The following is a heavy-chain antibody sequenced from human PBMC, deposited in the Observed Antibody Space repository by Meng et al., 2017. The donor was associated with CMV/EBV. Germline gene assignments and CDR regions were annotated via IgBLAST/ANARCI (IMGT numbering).Heavy chain of an antibody. CDR3: ARILVEPAAIYYGLDV. V-gene: IGHV1-2*02. CDR2: INPNTGGT. J-gene: IGHJ6*02. CDR1: GYTFTGYY. D-gene: IGHD2-2*01. Sequence: ASVKVSCKASGYTFTGYYIHWVRQAPGQGLEWMGWINPNTGGTNYAQKFQGRVTMTRDTSISTAYMELSRLRSDDTAVYYCARILVEPAAIYYGLDVRGQGTTVTVSS.